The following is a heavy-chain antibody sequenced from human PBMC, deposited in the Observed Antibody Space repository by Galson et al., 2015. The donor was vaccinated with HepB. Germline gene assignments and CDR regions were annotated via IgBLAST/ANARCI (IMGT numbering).Heavy chain of an antibody. CDR1: GFTFSGYS. J-gene: IGHJ4*02. CDR2: ISGSGGST. V-gene: IGHV3-23*01. CDR3: GHLEAFTDPDHSSSSLCCVVDF. D-gene: IGHD6-6*01. Sequence: SLRLSCAASGFTFSGYSLSWVRQAPGKGLEWVSAISGSGGSTYYADSVKGRFTISRDNSKNTLFLQMNSLRAEDTAVYYCGHLEAFTDPDHSSSSLCCVVDFWGQGTLVTVSS.